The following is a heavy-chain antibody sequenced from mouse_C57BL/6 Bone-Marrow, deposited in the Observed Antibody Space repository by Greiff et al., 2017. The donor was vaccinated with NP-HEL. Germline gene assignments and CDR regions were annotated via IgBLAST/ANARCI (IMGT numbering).Heavy chain of an antibody. CDR2: IYPGSGNT. V-gene: IGHV1-66*01. CDR3: ASGWLRAWFAY. Sequence: LVESGPELVKPGASVKISCKASGYSFTSYYIHWVKQRPGQGLEWIGWIYPGSGNTKYIEKFKGKATLTADTSSSTAYMQLSSLTSEDSAVYYCASGWLRAWFAYWGRGTLVTVSA. D-gene: IGHD2-2*01. CDR1: GYSFTSYY. J-gene: IGHJ3*01.